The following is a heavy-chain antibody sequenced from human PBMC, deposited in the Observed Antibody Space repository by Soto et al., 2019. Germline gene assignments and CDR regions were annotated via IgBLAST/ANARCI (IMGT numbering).Heavy chain of an antibody. D-gene: IGHD6-13*01. CDR2: INHSGGT. CDR3: ARGHYSSHFLEFDY. Sequence: QVQLQQWGAGLLKPSETLSLTCAVYGGSFSGYYWSWIRQPPGKGLEWIGEINHSGGTNYNPSLKSRVTISVDTSKNQFSLKLSSVTAADTAVYYCARGHYSSHFLEFDYWGQGTLVTVSS. CDR1: GGSFSGYY. V-gene: IGHV4-34*01. J-gene: IGHJ4*02.